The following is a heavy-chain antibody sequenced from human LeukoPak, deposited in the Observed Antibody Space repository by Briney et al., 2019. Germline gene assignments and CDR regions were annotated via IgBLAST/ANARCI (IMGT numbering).Heavy chain of an antibody. CDR3: AKDAGYCSGGNCWAHDY. D-gene: IGHD2-15*01. CDR2: ISGGGGST. Sequence: PGGSLRLSCATSGFTFNNYAMSWVRHAPGKGLEGVSTISGGGGSTHYADSVKGRFTISRDNSKNTLYLQMTSLRVEDTAVYYCAKDAGYCSGGNCWAHDYWGQGTLVTVSS. CDR1: GFTFNNYA. J-gene: IGHJ4*02. V-gene: IGHV3-23*01.